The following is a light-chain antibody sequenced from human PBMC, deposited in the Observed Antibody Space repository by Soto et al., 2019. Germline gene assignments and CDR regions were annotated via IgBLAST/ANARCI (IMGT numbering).Light chain of an antibody. Sequence: DIQMTQSPSTLSASVGDRVTITCRASQSISSWLAWYQQKPGKAPKLLIYDASSLESGVPSRFSSSGSGTEFTLTISSLQPDDFATYYCQQYNSYETFGQGTKVEIK. J-gene: IGKJ1*01. CDR1: QSISSW. V-gene: IGKV1-5*01. CDR2: DAS. CDR3: QQYNSYET.